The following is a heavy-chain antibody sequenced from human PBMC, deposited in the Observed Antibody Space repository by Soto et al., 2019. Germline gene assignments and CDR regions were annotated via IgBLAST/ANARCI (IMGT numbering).Heavy chain of an antibody. CDR1: GYTYTNCA. Sequence: SVKVSCKASGYTYTNCAMYWVHQDPGQRLEWMGWINAGNGNTKYSQKFQGRVTITRDTSASTAYMDLSSLRSEDTAVYYCARGPGGPDGPGDYWGQGTLVTVSS. CDR3: ARGPGGPDGPGDY. CDR2: INAGNGNT. D-gene: IGHD2-15*01. V-gene: IGHV1-3*01. J-gene: IGHJ4*02.